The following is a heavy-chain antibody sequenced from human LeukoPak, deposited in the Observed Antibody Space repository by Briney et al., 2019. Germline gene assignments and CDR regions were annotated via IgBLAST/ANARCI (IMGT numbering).Heavy chain of an antibody. CDR1: GFTLSNYG. CDR2: ISGSGGST. V-gene: IGHV3-23*01. CDR3: AKRGVVIRVILVGFQKEAYYFDS. Sequence: GGSLRLSCAVSGFTLSNYGMSWVRQAPGKGLEWVAGISGSGGSTNYADSVKGRFTISRDNRKNTLYLQMNSLRVEDTAVYFCAKRGVVIRVILVGFQKEAYYFDSWGQGALVAVSS. J-gene: IGHJ4*02. D-gene: IGHD3-22*01.